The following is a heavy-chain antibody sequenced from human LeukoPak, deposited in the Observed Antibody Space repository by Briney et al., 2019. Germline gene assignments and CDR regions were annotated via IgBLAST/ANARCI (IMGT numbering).Heavy chain of an antibody. CDR2: ISSSSSYI. CDR3: AKEYCSGDCSSDYFDY. D-gene: IGHD2-21*02. Sequence: PGGSLRLSCAASGFTFGSYSMNWVRQAPGKGLEWVSSISSSSSYIYYADSVKGRFTISRDNAKNSLYLQMNSLRAEDTAVYYCAKEYCSGDCSSDYFDYWGQGTLVTVSS. CDR1: GFTFGSYS. J-gene: IGHJ4*02. V-gene: IGHV3-21*01.